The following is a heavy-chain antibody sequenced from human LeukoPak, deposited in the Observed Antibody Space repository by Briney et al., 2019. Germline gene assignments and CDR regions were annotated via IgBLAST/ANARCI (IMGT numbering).Heavy chain of an antibody. CDR3: GGSGSYYRLDY. CDR1: GFTFSSYV. V-gene: IGHV3-23*01. J-gene: IGHJ4*02. CDR2: ISGSGGST. Sequence: GGSLRLSCAASGFTFSSYVMTWVRQAPGKGLEWVSAISGSGGSTYNADSVKGRFTLSRDNSKNTLYLQMNSLRAEDTAVYYCGGSGSYYRLDYWGQGTLVTVSS. D-gene: IGHD3-10*01.